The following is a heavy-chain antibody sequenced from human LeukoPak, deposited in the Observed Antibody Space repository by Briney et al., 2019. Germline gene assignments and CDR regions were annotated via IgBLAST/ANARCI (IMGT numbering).Heavy chain of an antibody. D-gene: IGHD3-22*01. V-gene: IGHV4-30-4*01. CDR3: AVGLYDSSGCLLAFDI. J-gene: IGHJ3*02. Sequence: SETLSLTCTVSGGSISSGDYYWSWIRQPPGKGLEWIGYIYYSGSTYYNPSLKSRVTISVDTSKNQFSLKLSSVTAADTAVYYCAVGLYDSSGCLLAFDIWGQGTMVTVSS. CDR1: GGSISSGDYY. CDR2: IYYSGST.